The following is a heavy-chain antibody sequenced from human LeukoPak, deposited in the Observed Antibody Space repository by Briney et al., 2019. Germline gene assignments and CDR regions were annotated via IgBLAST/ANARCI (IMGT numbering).Heavy chain of an antibody. CDR2: INSDGSST. V-gene: IGHV3-74*01. J-gene: IGHJ4*02. CDR1: GFTFSSYW. D-gene: IGHD6-6*01. Sequence: GGSLRLSCAASGFTFSSYWMHWVRQAPGKGLVWVSRINSDGSSTTYADSVKGRFTISRDNAKNTLYLQMNSLRAEDTAVYYCAKELIAARPDSYYFDYWGQGTLVTVSS. CDR3: AKELIAARPDSYYFDY.